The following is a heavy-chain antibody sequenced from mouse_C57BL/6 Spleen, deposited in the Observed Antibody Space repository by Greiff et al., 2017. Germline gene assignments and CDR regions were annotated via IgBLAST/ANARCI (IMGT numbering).Heavy chain of an antibody. CDR3: ARPLLLGYAMDY. CDR2: ISSGSSTI. CDR1: GFTFSDYG. D-gene: IGHD2-1*01. V-gene: IGHV5-17*01. Sequence: EVMLVESGGGLVKPGGSLKLSCAASGFTFSDYGMHWVRQAPEKGLEWVAYISSGSSTIYYADTVKGRFTISRDNAKNTLFLQMTSLRSEDTAMYYCARPLLLGYAMDYWGQGTSVTVSS. J-gene: IGHJ4*01.